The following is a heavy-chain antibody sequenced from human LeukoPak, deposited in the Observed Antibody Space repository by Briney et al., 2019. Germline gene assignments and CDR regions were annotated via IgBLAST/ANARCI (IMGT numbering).Heavy chain of an antibody. D-gene: IGHD5-12*01. CDR2: ISSSSSYI. CDR3: ARDVDIVATRYFDY. Sequence: GGSLRLSCAASGFTFSSYSMNWVRQAPGKGLEWVSSISSSSSYIYYADSVKGRFTISRDNAKNSLYLQMNSLRAEDTAMYYCARDVDIVATRYFDYWGQGTLVTVSS. CDR1: GFTFSSYS. J-gene: IGHJ4*02. V-gene: IGHV3-21*01.